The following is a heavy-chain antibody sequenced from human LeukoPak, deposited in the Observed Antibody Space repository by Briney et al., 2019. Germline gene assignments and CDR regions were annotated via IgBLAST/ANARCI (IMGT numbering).Heavy chain of an antibody. V-gene: IGHV6-1*01. CDR3: ARGFFVAVWEKNMVIDK. CDR1: GDSVSSNGAA. Sequence: SQTLSLTCAISGDSVSSNGAAWNWIRQSPSRGLEWLGRTYYRLRWYNDYAASVKSRISIKADTSNNQVSLHLTSMTAEDTGVYFCARGFFVAVWEKNMVIDKWGQGSLVTLSS. J-gene: IGHJ4*02. D-gene: IGHD4-23*01. CDR2: TYYRLRWYN.